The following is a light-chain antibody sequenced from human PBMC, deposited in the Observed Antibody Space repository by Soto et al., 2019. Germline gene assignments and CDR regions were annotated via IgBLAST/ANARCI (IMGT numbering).Light chain of an antibody. V-gene: IGKV3-15*01. CDR2: GAS. Sequence: EIVMTQSPATLSVSPGERATLSCRASQSVRSTLAWYQRKPGQAPRLLIYGASTRATGVPVRFSGSGSGTEFTLTISSLRSEDSAVYYCQQYNNWPLTFGGGTKVDIK. CDR3: QQYNNWPLT. CDR1: QSVRST. J-gene: IGKJ4*01.